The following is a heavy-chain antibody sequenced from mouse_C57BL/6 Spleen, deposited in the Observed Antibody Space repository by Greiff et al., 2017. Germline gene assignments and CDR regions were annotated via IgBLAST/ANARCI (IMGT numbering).Heavy chain of an antibody. Sequence: QVQLQQPGAELVKPGASVKMSCKASGYTFTSYWITWVKQRPGQGLEWIGDIHPGSGSTNYNEKFKSKATLTVDKSSSTAYMQLSSLPSEDSAVYDCASQAISNYGGGFAYWGQGTLVTVSA. V-gene: IGHV1-55*01. CDR2: IHPGSGST. J-gene: IGHJ3*01. D-gene: IGHD1-2*01. CDR1: GYTFTSYW. CDR3: ASQAISNYGGGFAY.